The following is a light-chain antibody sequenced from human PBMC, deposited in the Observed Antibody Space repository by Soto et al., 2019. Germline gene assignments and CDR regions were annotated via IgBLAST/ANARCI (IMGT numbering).Light chain of an antibody. CDR3: KSYTSSNTFV. CDR2: EVS. J-gene: IGLJ1*01. Sequence: QCALTQPASVYGSPGQSITISCTGTSNDVGGYNYVSWYQHHPGKGPKLMIYEVSNRPSGVSDRFSGSKSGNTASLTISGLQAEDEADYYCKSYTSSNTFVFGTGTKVTVL. CDR1: SNDVGGYNY. V-gene: IGLV2-14*01.